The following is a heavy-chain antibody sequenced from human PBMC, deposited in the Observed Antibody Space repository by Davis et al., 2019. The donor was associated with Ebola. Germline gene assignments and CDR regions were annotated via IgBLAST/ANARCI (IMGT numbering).Heavy chain of an antibody. CDR2: INPDGTTT. CDR3: TKDFDYENAY. D-gene: IGHD3-9*01. J-gene: IGHJ4*02. Sequence: HTGGSLRLSCAVSGFTFSSYWMHWIRQAPGKGLVWVSRINPDGTTTSYADSVEGRFTISRDNAKNTLFLQMDSLRAEDTAVYYCTKDFDYENAYWGQGSLVTVSS. CDR1: GFTFSSYW. V-gene: IGHV3-74*01.